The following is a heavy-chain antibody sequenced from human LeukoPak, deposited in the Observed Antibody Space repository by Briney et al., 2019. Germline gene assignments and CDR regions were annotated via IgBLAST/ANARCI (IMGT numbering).Heavy chain of an antibody. CDR1: GGSISSYY. CDR2: IYYSGST. Sequence: KTSETLSLTCTVSGGSISSYYWSWIRQPPGKGLEWIGYIYYSGSTNYNPSLKSRVTISVDTSKNQFSLKLRSVTAADTAVYYCARAASLLRLGELSGGMSYYYYYMDVWGKGTTVTVSS. D-gene: IGHD3-16*02. V-gene: IGHV4-59*01. J-gene: IGHJ6*03. CDR3: ARAASLLRLGELSGGMSYYYYYMDV.